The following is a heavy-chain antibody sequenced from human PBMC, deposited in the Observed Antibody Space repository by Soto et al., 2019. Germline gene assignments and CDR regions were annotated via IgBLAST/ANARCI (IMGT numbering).Heavy chain of an antibody. D-gene: IGHD3-16*01. CDR3: ARGHWVSAYGAGAYFDY. CDR1: GFTFSSYS. CDR2: ISSSSSYI. Sequence: GGSLRLSCAASGFTFSSYSMNWVRQAPGKGLEWVSSISSSSSYIYYADSVKGRFTISRDNAKNSLYLQMNSLRAEDTAVYYCARGHWVSAYGAGAYFDYWGQGTLVTVSS. V-gene: IGHV3-21*01. J-gene: IGHJ4*02.